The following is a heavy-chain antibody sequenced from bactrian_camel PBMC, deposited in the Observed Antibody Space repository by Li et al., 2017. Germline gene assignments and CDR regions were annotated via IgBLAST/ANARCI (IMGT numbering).Heavy chain of an antibody. V-gene: IGHV3S55*01. Sequence: QVQLVESGGGSVQAGGSLRLACKVSGHLRGCMTWFRRPPGKEREGVAAINTSGFTRYAESVEGRFTISRDDARNTLYLQMDSLKHEDTAMHYCAADFGPYCSGSYLARRANFEGQGTQVTVS. D-gene: IGHD2*01. CDR1: GHLRGC. J-gene: IGHJ4*01. CDR2: INTSGFT.